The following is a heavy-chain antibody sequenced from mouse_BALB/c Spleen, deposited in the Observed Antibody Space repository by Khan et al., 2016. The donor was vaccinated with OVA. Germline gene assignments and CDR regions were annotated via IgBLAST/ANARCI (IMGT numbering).Heavy chain of an antibody. J-gene: IGHJ2*01. V-gene: IGHV5-6-3*01. Sequence: EVMLVESGGGLVQPGGSLKLSCAASGFTFSSYGMSWVRQTPDKRLELVATINSNGGSTYYPDSVKGRFTISRDNAKNTLYLQMSRLKSEETAMYYCARMARTINWGQGTTLTVSS. CDR3: ARMARTIN. CDR1: GFTFSSYG. CDR2: INSNGGST.